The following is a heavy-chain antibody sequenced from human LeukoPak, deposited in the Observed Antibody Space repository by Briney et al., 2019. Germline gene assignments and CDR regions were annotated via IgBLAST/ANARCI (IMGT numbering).Heavy chain of an antibody. V-gene: IGHV3-13*01. CDR3: ARGWYYYGMDV. CDR2: IGTAGDT. CDR1: GFTFSSYD. J-gene: IGHJ6*02. Sequence: GGSLRLSCAASGFTFSSYDMYWVRQATGKGLEWVSAIGTAGDTYYPGSVKGRFTISRGNAKNSLYLQMNSLRAGDTAVYYCARGWYYYGMDVWGQGTTVTVSS.